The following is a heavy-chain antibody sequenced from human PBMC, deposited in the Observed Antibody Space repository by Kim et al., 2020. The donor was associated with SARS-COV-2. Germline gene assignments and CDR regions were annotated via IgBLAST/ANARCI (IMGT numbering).Heavy chain of an antibody. D-gene: IGHD6-13*01. V-gene: IGHV3-23*01. CDR2: ISGIGGST. CDR3: AKGIAAGLAEYFQH. CDR1: GFTFSSYA. J-gene: IGHJ1*01. Sequence: GGSLRLSCAASGFTFSSYAMSWVRQAPGKGLEWVSAISGIGGSTYYADSVKGRFTISRDNSKNTLYLQMNSLRAEDTAVYYCAKGIAAGLAEYFQHWGQGTLVTVSS.